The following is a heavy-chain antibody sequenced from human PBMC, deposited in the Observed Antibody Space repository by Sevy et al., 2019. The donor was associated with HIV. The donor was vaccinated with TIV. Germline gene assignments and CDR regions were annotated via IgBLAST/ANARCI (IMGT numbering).Heavy chain of an antibody. V-gene: IGHV1-46*03. CDR1: GYTFTSYY. CDR2: INPSGGST. CDR3: ARVGDNDFWSGYSSDAVGMDV. J-gene: IGHJ6*02. D-gene: IGHD3-3*01. Sequence: ASVKVSCKASGYTFTSYYIHWVRQAPGQGLEWMGIINPSGGSTSYAQKFQGRVTMTRDTSTSTVYMELSSLRSEDTGVYYCARVGDNDFWSGYSSDAVGMDVWGQGTTVTVSS.